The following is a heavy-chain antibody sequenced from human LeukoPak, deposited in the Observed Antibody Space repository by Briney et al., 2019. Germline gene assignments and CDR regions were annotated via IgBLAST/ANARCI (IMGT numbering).Heavy chain of an antibody. D-gene: IGHD6-19*01. CDR3: ARGEALVLDAVSRGGGYREGCFDY. CDR1: GFTFSSYA. CDR2: ISYDGSNK. V-gene: IGHV3-30-3*01. Sequence: AGGSLRLSCAASGFTFSSYAMHWVRQAPGKGLEWVAVISYDGSNKYYADSVKGRFTISRDNSKNTLYLQMNSLRAEDTAVYYGARGEALVLDAVSRGGGYREGCFDYWGKGTLVTVSS. J-gene: IGHJ4*02.